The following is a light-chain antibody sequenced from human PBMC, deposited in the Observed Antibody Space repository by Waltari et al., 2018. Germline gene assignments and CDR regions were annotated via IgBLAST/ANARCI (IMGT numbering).Light chain of an antibody. Sequence: DIVMTQSPLSLPVTPGEPASISCRSSQSLLHSNGYNYLDWYLQKPGQSPQLLIYLGSNRASGVPDRFSGSGSGTDFTLKISRVEAEDVGVYYCQQYYSTPPTFGPGTKVDIK. CDR2: LGS. V-gene: IGKV2-28*01. CDR3: QQYYSTPPT. J-gene: IGKJ3*01. CDR1: QSLLHSNGYNY.